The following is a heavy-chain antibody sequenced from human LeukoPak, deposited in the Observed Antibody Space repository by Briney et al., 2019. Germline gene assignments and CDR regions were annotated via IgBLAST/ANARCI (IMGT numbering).Heavy chain of an antibody. D-gene: IGHD2-2*01. V-gene: IGHV3-64*01. CDR2: ISSNGGST. Sequence: GGSLRLSCAASGFTFSSYAIHWVRQAPGKGLEYVSAISSNGGSTYYANSVKGRFTISRDNSKSTLYLQMGSLRAEDMAVYYCARAGSYCSSTSCYSYFDYWGQGTLVTVSS. CDR1: GFTFSSYA. CDR3: ARAGSYCSSTSCYSYFDY. J-gene: IGHJ4*02.